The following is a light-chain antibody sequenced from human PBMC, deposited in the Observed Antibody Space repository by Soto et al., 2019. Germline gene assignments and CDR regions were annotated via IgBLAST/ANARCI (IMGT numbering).Light chain of an antibody. J-gene: IGLJ2*01. Sequence: NFMLTQPHSVSESPGKTVIISCTGSSGSIASNYVQWYQQRPGSAPTTVIYEDNQRPSGVPDRFSGSIDSSSNSASLTISGLKNDDGADYYCPSFDGSTVVFGGGTKLTVL. CDR2: EDN. CDR1: SGSIASNY. V-gene: IGLV6-57*02. CDR3: PSFDGSTVV.